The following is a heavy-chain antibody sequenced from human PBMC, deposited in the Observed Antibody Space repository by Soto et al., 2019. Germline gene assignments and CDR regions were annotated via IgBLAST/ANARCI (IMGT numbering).Heavy chain of an antibody. CDR1: GYSFTSSG. CDR3: ARRGSSSSFFYDS. D-gene: IGHD6-6*01. CDR2: IDPSDSYI. Sequence: PGESLKISCQGSGYSFTSSGISWVRQMPGEGLEWMGRIDPSDSYINYSPSFQGRVTISADKSISTAYLQWSSLKASDTAMYYCARRGSSSSFFYDSWGQGTLVTVSS. J-gene: IGHJ4*02. V-gene: IGHV5-10-1*01.